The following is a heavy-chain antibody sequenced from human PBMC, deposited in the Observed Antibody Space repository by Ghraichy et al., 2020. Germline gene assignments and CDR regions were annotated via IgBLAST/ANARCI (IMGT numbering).Heavy chain of an antibody. J-gene: IGHJ4*02. CDR1: GFTFSSYE. CDR3: ARDHYYDSSGSRTG. Sequence: GESLNISCAASGFTFSSYEMNWVRQAPGKGLEWVSYISSSGSTIYYADSVKGRFTISRDNAKNSLYLQMNSLRAEDTAVYYCARDHYYDSSGSRTGWGQGTLVTVSS. CDR2: ISSSGSTI. D-gene: IGHD3-22*01. V-gene: IGHV3-48*03.